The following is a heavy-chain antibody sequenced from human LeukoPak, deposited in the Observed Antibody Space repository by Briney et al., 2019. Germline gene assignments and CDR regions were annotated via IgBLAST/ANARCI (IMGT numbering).Heavy chain of an antibody. D-gene: IGHD3-3*01. Sequence: SETLSLTCTVSGDSISSHYWGWIRQPAGKGLEWIGRIYTSGSTNYNPSLKSRVTMSVDTSKNQFSLKLSSVTAADTAVYYCARDARGWSGFDYWGQGTLVTVSS. V-gene: IGHV4-4*07. CDR2: IYTSGST. CDR1: GDSISSHY. J-gene: IGHJ4*02. CDR3: ARDARGWSGFDY.